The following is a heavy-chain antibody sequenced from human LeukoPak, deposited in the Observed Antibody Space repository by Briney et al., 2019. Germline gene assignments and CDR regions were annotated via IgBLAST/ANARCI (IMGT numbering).Heavy chain of an antibody. V-gene: IGHV3-23*01. CDR3: AKDYDILTGYPYYFDY. J-gene: IGHJ4*02. CDR1: GFTFSSYA. D-gene: IGHD3-9*01. Sequence: GRSLRLSCAASGFTFSSYAMSWVREAPGTGLEGFSAISGSGGITYSADSVKGRFTISRDNSKNTLYLQMNSLRAEDTAVYYCAKDYDILTGYPYYFDYWGQGTLVTVSS. CDR2: ISGSGGIT.